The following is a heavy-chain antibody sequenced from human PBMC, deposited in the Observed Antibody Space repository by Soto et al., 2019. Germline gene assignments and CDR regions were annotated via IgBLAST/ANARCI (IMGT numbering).Heavy chain of an antibody. J-gene: IGHJ4*02. CDR3: ARHRYVVTPCFDY. CDR2: VNHGGTS. D-gene: IGHD3-22*01. CDR1: GGSFSGYY. Sequence: SETLSLTCAVHGGSFSGYYWDWIRQPPGKGLEWIGEVNHGGTSNYNPSLKSRAIISVGTSKNQFSLKLSSVTAADTAVYYCARHRYVVTPCFDYWGQGTLVTVSS. V-gene: IGHV4-34*01.